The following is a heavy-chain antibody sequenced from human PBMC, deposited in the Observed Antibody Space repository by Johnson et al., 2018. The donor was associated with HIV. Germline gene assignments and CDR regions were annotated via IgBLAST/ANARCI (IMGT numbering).Heavy chain of an antibody. CDR2: ISYGVSNK. Sequence: VQLVESGGGLVQPGGSLRLSCAASGFTFSSYAMHWVRQAPGKGLEWVAVISYGVSNKYYADSVKGRFTISRDNSKNTLYLQMNRLRPEDTAVYYCAKSPGKDHGGNSGAFDIWGQGTMVTVSS. J-gene: IGHJ3*02. V-gene: IGHV3-30-3*02. D-gene: IGHD4-23*01. CDR3: AKSPGKDHGGNSGAFDI. CDR1: GFTFSSYA.